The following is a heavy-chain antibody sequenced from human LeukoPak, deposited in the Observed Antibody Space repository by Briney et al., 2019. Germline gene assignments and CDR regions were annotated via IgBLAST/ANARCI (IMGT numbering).Heavy chain of an antibody. J-gene: IGHJ4*02. D-gene: IGHD3-22*01. CDR2: ISSSSSTI. V-gene: IGHV3-48*01. CDR3: AREYYYDSSGYYYRGYYFDY. Sequence: GGSLRLSCAASGFTFSSYSMNWVRQAPGKGLEWVSYISSSSSTIYYADSVKGRFTISRDNSKNTLYLQMNSLRAEDTAVYYCAREYYYDSSGYYYRGYYFDYWGQGTLVTVSS. CDR1: GFTFSSYS.